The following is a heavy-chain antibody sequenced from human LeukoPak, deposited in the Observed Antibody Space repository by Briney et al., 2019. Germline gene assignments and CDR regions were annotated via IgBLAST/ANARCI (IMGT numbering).Heavy chain of an antibody. CDR1: GFTFSSYG. CDR2: IWYDGSNK. V-gene: IGHV3-33*01. Sequence: GRPLRLSCAASGFTFSSYGMHWVRQCPGKGLKWVAVIWYDGSNKHYADSVKGRFTISRDNSKNTLYLQINSLRAEDTAVYYCAREGNSGYDWNYWGQGTLVTVSS. D-gene: IGHD5-12*01. J-gene: IGHJ4*02. CDR3: AREGNSGYDWNY.